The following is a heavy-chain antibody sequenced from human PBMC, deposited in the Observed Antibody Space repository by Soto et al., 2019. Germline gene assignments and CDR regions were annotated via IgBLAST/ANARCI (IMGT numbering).Heavy chain of an antibody. CDR2: ISGSGGST. CDR3: ARAPQSTSAYYFDY. V-gene: IGHV3-23*01. D-gene: IGHD2-21*01. Sequence: GGSLRLSCAASGFTFSTYAMTWVRQAPGKGLEWVSVISGSGGSTYDADSVKGRFTISRDNSKNTLYLQMNSLRGGDTAVYYCARAPQSTSAYYFDYWGQGTLVTVSS. CDR1: GFTFSTYA. J-gene: IGHJ4*02.